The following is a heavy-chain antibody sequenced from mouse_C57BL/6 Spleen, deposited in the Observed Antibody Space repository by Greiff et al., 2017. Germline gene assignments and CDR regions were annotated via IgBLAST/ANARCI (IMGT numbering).Heavy chain of an antibody. CDR2: IDPSDSYT. Sequence: VQLQQPGAELVKPGASVKLSCKASGYTFTSYWMQWVKQRPGQGLEWIGEIDPSDSYTNYNLKFKGKATLTVDTSSSTAYMQLSSLTSEDSAVYYCARSEGHLDYWGQGTSVTVSS. CDR3: ARSEGHLDY. V-gene: IGHV1-50*01. D-gene: IGHD3-1*01. J-gene: IGHJ4*01. CDR1: GYTFTSYW.